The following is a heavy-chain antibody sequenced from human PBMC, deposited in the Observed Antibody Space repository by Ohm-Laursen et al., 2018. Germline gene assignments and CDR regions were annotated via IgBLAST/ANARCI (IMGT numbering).Heavy chain of an antibody. Sequence: ASVKVSCKASGYTFTSYDINWVRQARGQRLEWIGWIVVGSGNTNYAQKFQERVTITRDMSTSTAYMELSSLRSEDTAVYYCAAMTSSSWEYWGQGTLVTVSS. D-gene: IGHD6-13*01. V-gene: IGHV1-58*02. J-gene: IGHJ4*02. CDR2: IVVGSGNT. CDR1: GYTFTSYD. CDR3: AAMTSSSWEY.